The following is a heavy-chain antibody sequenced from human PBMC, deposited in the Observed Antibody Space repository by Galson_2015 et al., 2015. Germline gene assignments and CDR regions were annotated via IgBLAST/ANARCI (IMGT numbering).Heavy chain of an antibody. Sequence: SVKVSCKASGYTFTSHGISWVRQAPGQGLEWMGWISAYNGNTNYAQKLQGRVTMTTDTSTSTAYMELRSLRSDDTAVYYCARGVAGAADGPFDYYYGMDVWGKGTTVTVSS. D-gene: IGHD6-19*01. CDR2: ISAYNGNT. CDR1: GYTFTSHG. CDR3: ARGVAGAADGPFDYYYGMDV. J-gene: IGHJ6*04. V-gene: IGHV1-18*01.